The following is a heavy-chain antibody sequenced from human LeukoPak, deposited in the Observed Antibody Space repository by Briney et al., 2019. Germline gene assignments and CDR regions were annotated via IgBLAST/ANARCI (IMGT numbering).Heavy chain of an antibody. CDR3: ARVSDFWSGSSYHFDY. V-gene: IGHV1-69*13. D-gene: IGHD3-3*01. Sequence: GASVKVSCKASGGTFSSYAISWVRQAPGQGLEWMGEIIPIFGTANYVQKFQGRVTITADESTSTAYMELSSLRSEDTAVYYCARVSDFWSGSSYHFDYWGQGTLVTVSS. J-gene: IGHJ4*02. CDR1: GGTFSSYA. CDR2: IIPIFGTA.